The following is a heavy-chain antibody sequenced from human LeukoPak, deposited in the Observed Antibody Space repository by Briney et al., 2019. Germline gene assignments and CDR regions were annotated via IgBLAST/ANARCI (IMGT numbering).Heavy chain of an antibody. J-gene: IGHJ6*02. D-gene: IGHD4-17*01. CDR3: ARTGGYGGYMHYYGVDV. Sequence: PSETLSLTCAVSSGSVSSGSYSWSWIRQPPGKGLGRIGYISHNGSTSYYNASLKSRVTISVDRSKNQFSLKLNSVTAADTAVYYCARTGGYGGYMHYYGVDVWGQGITVTVSS. CDR2: ISHNGSTS. V-gene: IGHV4-30-2*01. CDR1: SGSVSSGSYS.